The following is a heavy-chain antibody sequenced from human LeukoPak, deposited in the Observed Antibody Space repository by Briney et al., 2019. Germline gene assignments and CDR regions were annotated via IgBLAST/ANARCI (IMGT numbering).Heavy chain of an antibody. J-gene: IGHJ6*02. V-gene: IGHV1-18*01. CDR1: GYTFTSYG. CDR3: AREDSGSLPLEYGMDV. Sequence: GASVKVSCKASGYTFTSYGISWVRQAPGQGLEWMGWISAYNGNTNYAQKLQGRVTMTTDTSTSTAYMELRSLRSDDTAVYYCAREDSGSLPLEYGMDVWGQGTTVTVSS. CDR2: ISAYNGNT. D-gene: IGHD1-26*01.